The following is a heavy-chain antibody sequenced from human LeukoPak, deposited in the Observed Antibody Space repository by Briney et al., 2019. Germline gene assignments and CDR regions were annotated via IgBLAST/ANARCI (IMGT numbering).Heavy chain of an antibody. CDR3: ARGFWAARGGD. CDR2: ISSSSSYI. Sequence: GGSLRLSCVASGFTFSSYSMTWVRQAPGKGLEWVSSISSSSSYIYYADSVKGRFTISRDNAKNSLYLQMNSLRAEDTAVYYCARGFWAARGGDWGQGTLVTVSS. J-gene: IGHJ4*02. CDR1: GFTFSSYS. D-gene: IGHD6-6*01. V-gene: IGHV3-21*01.